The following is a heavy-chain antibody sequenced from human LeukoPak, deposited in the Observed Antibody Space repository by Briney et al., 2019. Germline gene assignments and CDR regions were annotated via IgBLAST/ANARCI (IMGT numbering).Heavy chain of an antibody. D-gene: IGHD5-12*01. J-gene: IGHJ4*02. CDR1: GYTLTELS. CDR3: ATTLPKDIVATISIPFDY. CDR2: FDPEDGVT. V-gene: IGHV1-24*01. Sequence: ASVKVSCKVSGYTLTELSMHWVRQAPGKGLEWMGGFDPEDGVTIYAQKFQGRVTMTEDTSTDTAYMELSSLRSEDTAVYYCATTLPKDIVATISIPFDYWGQGTLVTVSS.